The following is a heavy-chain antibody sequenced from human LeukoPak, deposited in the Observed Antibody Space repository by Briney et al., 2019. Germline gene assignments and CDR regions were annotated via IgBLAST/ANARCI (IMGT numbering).Heavy chain of an antibody. V-gene: IGHV4-39*01. CDR3: ARGGCSGGSCHLFDY. Sequence: SETLSLTCTVSGGSISSSSYYWGWIRQPRGKGLEWIGSIYYSGSTYYNPSLKSRVTISVDTSKNQFSLKLSSVTAADTAVYYCARGGCSGGSCHLFDYWGQGALVTVSS. CDR1: GGSISSSSYY. D-gene: IGHD2-15*01. J-gene: IGHJ4*02. CDR2: IYYSGST.